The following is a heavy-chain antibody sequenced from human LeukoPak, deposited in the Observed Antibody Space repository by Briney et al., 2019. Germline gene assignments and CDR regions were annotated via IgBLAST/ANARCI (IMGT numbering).Heavy chain of an antibody. J-gene: IGHJ5*02. CDR3: ARHGNYYDTSQSDP. CDR2: VYHSGST. V-gene: IGHV4-38-2*01. D-gene: IGHD3-22*01. Sequence: TPSELLSLTFAVSGYSISSGYYWGWTRQPPGKGLEWIGSVYHSGSTYYNPSLKSRVTISVDTSKNQFSLKLSSVTAADTAVYYCARHGNYYDTSQSDPWGQGTLVTVSS. CDR1: GYSISSGYY.